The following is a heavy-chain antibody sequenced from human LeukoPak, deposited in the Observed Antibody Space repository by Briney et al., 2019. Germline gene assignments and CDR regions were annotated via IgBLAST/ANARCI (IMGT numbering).Heavy chain of an antibody. V-gene: IGHV3-9*01. CDR1: GFTFDDYA. CDR2: ISWNSGSI. Sequence: PGRSLRLSGAASGFTFDDYAMHWDPQAPGKGLEWVSGISWNSGSIGYADSVKGRFTISGDNAKNSLYLQMNNLRVEDTAVYYCARDHNYAFDNWGQGTLVTVSS. J-gene: IGHJ4*02. CDR3: ARDHNYAFDN. D-gene: IGHD1-1*01.